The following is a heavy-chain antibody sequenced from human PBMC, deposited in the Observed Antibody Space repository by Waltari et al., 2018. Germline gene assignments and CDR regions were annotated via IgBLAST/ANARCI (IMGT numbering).Heavy chain of an antibody. D-gene: IGHD5-12*01. CDR3: ARHAFENIVATGWRVLDY. CDR1: GYSISSGYY. CDR2: IYHSGST. V-gene: IGHV4-38-2*01. J-gene: IGHJ4*02. Sequence: QVQLQESGPGLVKPSETLSLTCAVSGYSISSGYYWGWIRQPPGKGLEWIGSIYHSGSTYSNPSLKSRVTISVDTSKNQFSLKLSSATAADTAVYYCARHAFENIVATGWRVLDYWGQGTLVTVSS.